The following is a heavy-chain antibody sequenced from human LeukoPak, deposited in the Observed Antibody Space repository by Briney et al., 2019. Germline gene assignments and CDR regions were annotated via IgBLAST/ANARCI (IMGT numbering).Heavy chain of an antibody. V-gene: IGHV3-30*02. D-gene: IGHD3-10*01. CDR3: AKDGPDGGWFGELFDY. CDR2: IRYDGSNK. CDR1: GFTFSSYG. J-gene: IGHJ4*02. Sequence: GGSLRLSCAASGFTFSSYGMHWVRQAPGKGLEWVAFIRYDGSNKYYADSVKGRFTISRDNSKNTLYLQMNSLRAEDTAVYYCAKDGPDGGWFGELFDYWGQGTLVTVSS.